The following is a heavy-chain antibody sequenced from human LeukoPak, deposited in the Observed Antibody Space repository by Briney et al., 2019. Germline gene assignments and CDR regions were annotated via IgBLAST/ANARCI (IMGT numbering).Heavy chain of an antibody. D-gene: IGHD3-22*01. CDR3: ARVFTDYYDSSGYYYFDY. CDR2: IYHSGST. J-gene: IGHJ4*02. Sequence: GSLRLSCAASGFTFSNYWMNWIRQPPGKGLEWIGSIYHSGSTYYNPSLKSRVTISVDTSKNQFSLKLSSVTAADTAVYYCARVFTDYYDSSGYYYFDYWGQGTLVTVSS. V-gene: IGHV4-38-2*01. CDR1: GFTFSNYW.